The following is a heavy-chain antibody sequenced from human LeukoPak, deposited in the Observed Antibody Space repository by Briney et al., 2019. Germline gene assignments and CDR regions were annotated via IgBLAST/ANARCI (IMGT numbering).Heavy chain of an antibody. J-gene: IGHJ4*02. CDR3: ARDLDLVGATGYYFDY. Sequence: ASVTVSCKASGYTFTSYGISWVRQAPGQGLEWMGWISAYNGNTNYAQKLQGRVTMTTDTSTSTAYMELRSLRSDDTAVYYCARDLDLVGATGYYFDYWGQGTLVTVSS. CDR2: ISAYNGNT. CDR1: GYTFTSYG. D-gene: IGHD1-26*01. V-gene: IGHV1-18*01.